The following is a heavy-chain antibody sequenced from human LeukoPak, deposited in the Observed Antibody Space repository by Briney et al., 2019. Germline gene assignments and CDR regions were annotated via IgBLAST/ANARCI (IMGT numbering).Heavy chain of an antibody. J-gene: IGHJ3*02. D-gene: IGHD5-18*01. CDR1: GFTFSSYG. CDR3: AKCESNYGNDALDI. CDR2: IWYDGSNK. V-gene: IGHV3-33*06. Sequence: GRSLRLSCAASGFTFSSYGMHWVRQAPGKGLEWVAVIWYDGSNKYYADSVKGRFTISRDNSKNTLYLQMNSLRAEDTAVYYCAKCESNYGNDALDIWGQGTMVTVSS.